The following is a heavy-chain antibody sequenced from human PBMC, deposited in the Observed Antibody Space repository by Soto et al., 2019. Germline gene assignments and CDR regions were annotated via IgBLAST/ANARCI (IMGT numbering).Heavy chain of an antibody. CDR1: GFTFSSYA. Sequence: PGGSLRLSCSASGFTFSSYATHSVRQAPGKGLEYVSAISSNGGSTYYADSVKGRFTISRDNSKNTLYLQMSSLRAEDTAVYYCVNSAQYGNFDYWGQGTLVTVSS. V-gene: IGHV3-64D*06. D-gene: IGHD4-17*01. CDR3: VNSAQYGNFDY. CDR2: ISSNGGST. J-gene: IGHJ4*02.